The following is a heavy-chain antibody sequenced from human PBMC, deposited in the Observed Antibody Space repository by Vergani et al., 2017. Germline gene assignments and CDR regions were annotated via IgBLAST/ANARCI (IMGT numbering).Heavy chain of an antibody. D-gene: IGHD1-20*01. CDR2: INPNSGGT. J-gene: IGHJ6*03. CDR3: ARMGNNWNDPDYYYYMDV. CDR1: GYTFTGYY. Sequence: QVQLVQSGAEVKKPGASVKVSCKASGYTFTGYYMHWVRQAPGQGLEWMGWINPNSGGTNYAQKFQGWVTMTRDTSISTAYMELSRLRSDDTAVYYCARMGNNWNDPDYYYYMDVWGKGTTVTVSS. V-gene: IGHV1-2*04.